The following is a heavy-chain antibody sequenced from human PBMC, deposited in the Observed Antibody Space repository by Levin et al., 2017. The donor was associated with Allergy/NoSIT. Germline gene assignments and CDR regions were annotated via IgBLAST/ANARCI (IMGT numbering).Heavy chain of an antibody. CDR3: ARVKEASGTIFDY. CDR2: IYYSGNT. D-gene: IGHD5-24*01. CDR1: GGSISSYY. Sequence: SQTLSLTCTVSGGSISSYYWSWIRQPPGKGLEWIGYIYYSGNTNYNPSLKSRVTISVDASKSQFSLKLSSVTAADTAVYYCARVKEASGTIFDYWGQGTLVTVSS. V-gene: IGHV4-59*01. J-gene: IGHJ4*02.